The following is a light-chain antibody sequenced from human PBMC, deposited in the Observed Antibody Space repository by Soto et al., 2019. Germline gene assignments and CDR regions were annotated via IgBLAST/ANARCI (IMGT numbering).Light chain of an antibody. V-gene: IGKV1-5*01. J-gene: IGKJ1*01. CDR1: QSISNC. CDR2: HAS. Sequence: IQLTQSPSTLPASVGDSVTLTCRASQSISNCLAWYQQKPGTAPKLLIYHASILETAVPSRFSGNGSGTEFTLTISSLQPGDVATYYCQQHNSYSFGQGSRVEIK. CDR3: QQHNSYS.